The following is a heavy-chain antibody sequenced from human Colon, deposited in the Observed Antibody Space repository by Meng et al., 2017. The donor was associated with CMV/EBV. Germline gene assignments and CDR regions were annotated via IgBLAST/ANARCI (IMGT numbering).Heavy chain of an antibody. CDR2: MQYSGGT. V-gene: IGHV4-39*01. Sequence: SETLSLTCTVSGGPINSTNFHWGWIRQPPGKGLEWIGSMQYSGGTFRNPSLKSRVTISVDTSKNQFSLNLSSVTAADTAVYFCARLPLGYCSTSSCFQHGMDVWGHGTTVTVSS. CDR3: ARLPLGYCSTSSCFQHGMDV. D-gene: IGHD2-2*01. CDR1: GGPINSTNFH. J-gene: IGHJ6*02.